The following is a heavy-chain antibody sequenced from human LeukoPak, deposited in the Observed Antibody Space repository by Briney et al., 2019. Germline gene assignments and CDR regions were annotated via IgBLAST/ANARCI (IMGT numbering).Heavy chain of an antibody. CDR3: ARHTLRRNWFDP. D-gene: IGHD4-17*01. J-gene: IGHJ5*02. V-gene: IGHV4-34*01. CDR1: GGSFSGYY. Sequence: SETLSLTCAVYGGSFSGYYWSWIRQPPGKGLEWIGEINHSGSTNYNPSLKSRVTISVDTSKNQFSLKLNSVTAADTAVYYCARHTLRRNWFDPWGQGTLVTVSS. CDR2: INHSGST.